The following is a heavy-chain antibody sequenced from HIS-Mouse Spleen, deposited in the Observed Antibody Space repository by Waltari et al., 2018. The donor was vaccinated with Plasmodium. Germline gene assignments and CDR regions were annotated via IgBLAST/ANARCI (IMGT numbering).Heavy chain of an antibody. CDR2: IGTAGDT. D-gene: IGHD6-6*01. CDR3: ARGPTYSSSYYFDY. J-gene: IGHJ4*02. V-gene: IGHV3-13*01. Sequence: EVQLVESGGGLVQPGGSLRLPCAASGFTFSSYDMPWVRKATGKGLEWVSAIGTAGDTYYPGSVKGRFTISRENAKNSLYLQMNSLRAGDTAVYYCARGPTYSSSYYFDYWGQGTLVTVSS. CDR1: GFTFSSYD.